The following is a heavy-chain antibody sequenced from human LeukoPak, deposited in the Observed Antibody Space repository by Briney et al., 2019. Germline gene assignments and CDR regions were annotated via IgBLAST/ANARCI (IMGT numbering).Heavy chain of an antibody. CDR3: AKDRCSSTSCYAGTYFDY. Sequence: GGSLRLSCAASGFTFSSSGMHWVRQAPGKGLERVAFIRYDGSNKYYADSVEGRFTISRDNSKNTLYLQMNSLRAEDTALYYCAKDRCSSTSCYAGTYFDYWGQGTLVTVSS. V-gene: IGHV3-30*02. CDR2: IRYDGSNK. J-gene: IGHJ4*02. CDR1: GFTFSSSG. D-gene: IGHD2-2*01.